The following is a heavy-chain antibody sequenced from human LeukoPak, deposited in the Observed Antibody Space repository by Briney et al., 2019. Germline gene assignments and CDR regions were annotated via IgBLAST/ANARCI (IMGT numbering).Heavy chain of an antibody. J-gene: IGHJ4*02. D-gene: IGHD4-17*01. CDR2: VSYDGNNK. CDR1: GFTFSSYA. V-gene: IGHV3-30-3*01. CDR3: ARGDYGDYN. Sequence: GGSLRLSCAASGFTFSSYAMHWVRQAPGEGLEWVAVVSYDGNNKYYADSVKGRFTISRDNSKSTLYLQMNSLRAEDTAVYYCARGDYGDYNWGQGTLVTVSS.